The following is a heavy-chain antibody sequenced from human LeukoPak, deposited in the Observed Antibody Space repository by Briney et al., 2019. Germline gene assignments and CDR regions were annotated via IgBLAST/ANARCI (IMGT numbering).Heavy chain of an antibody. D-gene: IGHD2-2*01. CDR2: INWNGGST. CDR3: ARDRDIVVVPAAMRGAFDY. CDR1: GFTFDDYG. V-gene: IGHV3-20*04. J-gene: IGHJ4*02. Sequence: GGSLRLSCAASGFTFDDYGMSWVRQAPGKGLEWVSGINWNGGSTGYADSVKGRFTISRDNAKNSLYLQMNSLRAEDTALYYCARDRDIVVVPAAMRGAFDYSGQGTLVTVSS.